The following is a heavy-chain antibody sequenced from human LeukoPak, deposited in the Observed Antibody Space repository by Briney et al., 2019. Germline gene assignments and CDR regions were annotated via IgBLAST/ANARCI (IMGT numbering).Heavy chain of an antibody. CDR2: IYYRSTWYS. J-gene: IGHJ3*01. D-gene: IGHD3-10*01. CDR3: ARGGLVRGSIDSLIAFDF. V-gene: IGHV6-1*01. CDR1: GDIVSRKSAG. Sequence: SQTLSLTCAISGDIVSRKSAGWNWIRQSPSRGLEWLGRIYYRSTWYSDFLTSRITISPDTYKNQFSLHLDSVTPEDTAVYYCARGGLVRGSIDSLIAFDFWGQGTVVTVSS.